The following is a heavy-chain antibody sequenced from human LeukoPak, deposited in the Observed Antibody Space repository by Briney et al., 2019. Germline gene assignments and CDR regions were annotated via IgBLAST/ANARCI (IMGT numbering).Heavy chain of an antibody. V-gene: IGHV3-11*04. Sequence: PGGSLRLSYVAAGFTFSDRYMSWIRQAPGKGMEWVAYISPSADNIHYADSVKGRFTISRDNARNSLFLQMNGLKAEDTAVYYCVTESGWLFDYWGQGTLVTVSS. CDR2: ISPSADNI. CDR3: VTESGWLFDY. CDR1: GFTFSDRY. J-gene: IGHJ4*02. D-gene: IGHD5-12*01.